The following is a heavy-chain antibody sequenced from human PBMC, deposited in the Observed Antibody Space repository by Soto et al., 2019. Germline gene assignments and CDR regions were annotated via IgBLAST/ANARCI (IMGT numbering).Heavy chain of an antibody. CDR2: ISAYNGNT. D-gene: IGHD5-12*01. CDR3: ARSGYVDNYYYGMDV. CDR1: GYTFTSYG. V-gene: IGHV1-18*01. Sequence: AASVKVSCKASGYTFTSYGISWVRQAPGQGLEWMGWISAYNGNTNYAQKLQGRVTMTTDTSTSTAYMELRSLRSDDTAVYYCARSGYVDNYYYGMDVWGQGTTVTVSS. J-gene: IGHJ6*02.